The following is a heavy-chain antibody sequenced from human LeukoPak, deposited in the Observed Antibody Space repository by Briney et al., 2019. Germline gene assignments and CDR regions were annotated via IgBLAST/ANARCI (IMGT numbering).Heavy chain of an antibody. V-gene: IGHV3-48*03. CDR1: GFTFSNYE. D-gene: IGHD3-3*01. Sequence: PGGSLRLSCAASGFTFSNYEMNWVRQAPGKGLEWVSNISSSGFTISYADSMKGRFTISRDNAKNSLYLQMNSLRAEDTAVYYCARASYDFWSGYPLDYWGQGTLVTVSS. J-gene: IGHJ4*02. CDR2: ISSSGFTI. CDR3: ARASYDFWSGYPLDY.